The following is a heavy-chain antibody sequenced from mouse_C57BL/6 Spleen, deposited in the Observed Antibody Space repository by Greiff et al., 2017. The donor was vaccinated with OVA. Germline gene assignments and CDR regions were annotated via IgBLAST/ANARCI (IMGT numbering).Heavy chain of an antibody. J-gene: IGHJ4*01. Sequence: QVHVKQSGAELVKPGASVKMSCKASGYTFTTYPIEWMKQNHGKSLEWIGNFHPYNDDTKYNEKFKGKATLTVEKSSSTVYLELSRLTSDDSAVYYCARGSSGDYYGRGSMDYWGQGTSVTVSS. CDR2: FHPYNDDT. CDR1: GYTFTTYP. V-gene: IGHV1-47*01. CDR3: ARGSSGDYYGRGSMDY. D-gene: IGHD1-1*01.